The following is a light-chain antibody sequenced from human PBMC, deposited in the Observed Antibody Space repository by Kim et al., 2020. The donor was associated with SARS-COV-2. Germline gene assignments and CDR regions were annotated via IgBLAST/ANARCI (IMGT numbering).Light chain of an antibody. CDR3: NPRDSSSNHLVV. CDR1: NIRRYY. J-gene: IGLJ2*01. V-gene: IGLV3-19*01. Sequence: GQTVSITCEGDNIRRYYARCYQQQPQQAAVVVIYDNNNRPSGIPERFSGGTSGNTASSTTSGAQEEEDDDYYCNPRDSSSNHLVVFGGGTQLTVL. CDR2: DNN.